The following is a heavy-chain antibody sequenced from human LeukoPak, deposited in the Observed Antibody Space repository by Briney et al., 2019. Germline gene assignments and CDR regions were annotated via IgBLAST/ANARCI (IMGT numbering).Heavy chain of an antibody. J-gene: IGHJ4*02. D-gene: IGHD3-22*01. CDR3: AKSDDSSGYYNGIVY. CDR2: ISGSGGST. CDR1: GFTFSSYA. Sequence: GGSLRLSCPDSGFTFSSYAMSWVRQAPGKGLEWVSGISGSGGSTYYADSVKGRFTISRDNSKNTLYLQMNSLRAEDTAVYYCAKSDDSSGYYNGIVYWGQGTLVTVSS. V-gene: IGHV3-23*01.